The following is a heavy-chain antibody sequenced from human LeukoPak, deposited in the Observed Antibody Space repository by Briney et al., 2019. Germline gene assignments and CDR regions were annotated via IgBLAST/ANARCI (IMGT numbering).Heavy chain of an antibody. CDR1: GGTFSSYA. V-gene: IGHV1-69*05. J-gene: IGHJ6*03. D-gene: IGHD2-2*01. CDR2: IIPIFGTA. CDR3: ARVPCSSTSCYGRHYYYYYMDV. Sequence: ASVKVSCKASGGTFSSYAISWVRQAPGQGLEWMGGIIPIFGTANYAQKFQGRVTITTDESTSTAYMELSSLRSEDTAVYYCARVPCSSTSCYGRHYYYYYMDVWGKGTTVTVPS.